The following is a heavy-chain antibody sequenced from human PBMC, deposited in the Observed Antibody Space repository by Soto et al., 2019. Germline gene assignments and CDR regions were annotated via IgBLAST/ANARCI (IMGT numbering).Heavy chain of an antibody. D-gene: IGHD4-17*01. Sequence: QVQLQESGPGLVKPSQTLSLTCTVSGGSISSGGYYWSWIRQHPGKGLEWIGYIYYSGSTYYNPSLKSRVTISVDTSKNQFSLKLSSVTATDTAVYYCARDSPTVTTSHFDYWGQGTLVTVSS. CDR2: IYYSGST. V-gene: IGHV4-31*03. CDR3: ARDSPTVTTSHFDY. J-gene: IGHJ4*02. CDR1: GGSISSGGYY.